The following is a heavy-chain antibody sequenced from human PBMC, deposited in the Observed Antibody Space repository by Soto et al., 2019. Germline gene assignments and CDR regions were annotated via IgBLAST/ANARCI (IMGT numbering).Heavy chain of an antibody. CDR1: GYAFSFG. J-gene: IGHJ4*02. Sequence: VQSGGEVKKPGASVRVSCKASGYAFSFGFSWVRQAPGQGLEWMGWISASDGSTNSAQKFRGRISLTTDTSTNTAYLDLRSLTSDDTAVYFCATYYFGSGSYYRFDNWGQGTLVTVSS. D-gene: IGHD3-10*01. V-gene: IGHV1-18*01. CDR3: ATYYFGSGSYYRFDN. CDR2: ISASDGST.